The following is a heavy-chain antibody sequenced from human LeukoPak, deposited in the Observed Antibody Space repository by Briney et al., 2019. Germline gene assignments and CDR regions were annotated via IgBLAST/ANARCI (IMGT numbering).Heavy chain of an antibody. D-gene: IGHD1/OR15-1a*01. V-gene: IGHV3-11*04. J-gene: IGHJ4*02. CDR3: ARDQLEQPFDY. Sequence: GGSLRLSCAASGFTFSDYYMSWIRQAPGKGLEWVSYISSSGSTIYYADSVKGRFTISRDNAKNSLYLQMNSLGAEDTAVYYCARDQLEQPFDYWGQGTLVTVSS. CDR2: ISSSGSTI. CDR1: GFTFSDYY.